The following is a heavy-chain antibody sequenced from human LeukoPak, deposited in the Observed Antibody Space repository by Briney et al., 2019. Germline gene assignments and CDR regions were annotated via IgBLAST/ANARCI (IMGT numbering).Heavy chain of an antibody. CDR1: GFTVSSNY. CDR3: AKSGDSFAFDI. Sequence: PGGSLRLSCAASGFTVSSNYMSWVRQAPGKGLEWVSVIYSGGSTYYADSVKGRFTISRDNSKNTLYLQMNSLRAEDTAVYYCAKSGDSFAFDIWGQGTMVTVSS. J-gene: IGHJ3*02. V-gene: IGHV3-66*01. CDR2: IYSGGST. D-gene: IGHD4-17*01.